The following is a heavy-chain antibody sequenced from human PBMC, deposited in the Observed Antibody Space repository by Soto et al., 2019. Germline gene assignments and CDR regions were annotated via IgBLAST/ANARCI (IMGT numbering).Heavy chain of an antibody. CDR1: GFTFSSYA. V-gene: IGHV3-23*01. J-gene: IGHJ3*02. D-gene: IGHD6-19*01. CDR2: ISGSGGST. CDR3: AKDRRLVNDAFDI. Sequence: EVQLLESGGGLVQPGGSLRLSCAASGFTFSSYAMSWVRQAPGKGLEWVSAISGSGGSTYYADSVKGRFTISRDNSKNTLYLQMNSLRAADTAVYYCAKDRRLVNDAFDIWGQGTMVTVSS.